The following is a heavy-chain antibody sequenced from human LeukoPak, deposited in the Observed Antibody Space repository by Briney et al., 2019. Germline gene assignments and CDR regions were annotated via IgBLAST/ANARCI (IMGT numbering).Heavy chain of an antibody. Sequence: GSSVKVSCKASGGTFSSYAISWVRQAPGQGLEWMGRIIPILGIANYAQKFQGRVTITADKSTSTAYMELSSLRSEDTAVYYCAREKVDRIAAAGEMVPYYYYGMDVWGQGTTVTVSS. CDR3: AREKVDRIAAAGEMVPYYYYGMDV. CDR2: IIPILGIA. J-gene: IGHJ6*02. V-gene: IGHV1-69*04. D-gene: IGHD6-13*01. CDR1: GGTFSSYA.